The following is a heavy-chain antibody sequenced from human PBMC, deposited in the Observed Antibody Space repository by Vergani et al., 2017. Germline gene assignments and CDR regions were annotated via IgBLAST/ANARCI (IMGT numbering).Heavy chain of an antibody. V-gene: IGHV1-46*01. Sequence: QVQLVQSGAEVKKPGASVKVSCKASGYTFTSYYMHWVRQAPGQGLEWMGIINPSGGSTSYAQKFQGRVTMTRDTSTSTVYMELSSLRSEDTAVYYCATSTSTYYFDYWGQGTLVTVSS. CDR2: INPSGGST. J-gene: IGHJ4*02. CDR3: ATSTSTYYFDY. D-gene: IGHD2-2*01. CDR1: GYTFTSYY.